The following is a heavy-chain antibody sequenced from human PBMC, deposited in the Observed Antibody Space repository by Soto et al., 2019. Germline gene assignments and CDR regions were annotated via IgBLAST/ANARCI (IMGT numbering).Heavy chain of an antibody. J-gene: IGHJ4*02. CDR3: Y. CDR1: GNTLGGLP. V-gene: IGHV1-24*01. Sequence: GASVKVSCKVSGNTLGGLPMRWVRQAPGKGLEWMGSLAYEEVERNFAHRFQGRVTVTEDTSTDTAYMVQTSLKSKDTTGVFDYWGQGTLVTVSP. CDR2: LAYEEVER.